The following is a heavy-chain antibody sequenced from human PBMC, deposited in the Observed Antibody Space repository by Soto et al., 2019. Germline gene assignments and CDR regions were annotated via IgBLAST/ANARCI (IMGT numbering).Heavy chain of an antibody. CDR2: INPNSGGT. J-gene: IGHJ4*02. CDR1: GYTFTGYY. D-gene: IGHD3-22*01. CDR3: ARGYYDSSGYNPDY. Sequence: GASVKVSCKASGYTFTGYYMHWVLQAPGQGLEWMGWINPNSGGTNYAQKFQGRVTMTRDTSISTAYMELSRLRSDDTAVYYCARGYYDSSGYNPDYWGQGTLVTVSS. V-gene: IGHV1-2*02.